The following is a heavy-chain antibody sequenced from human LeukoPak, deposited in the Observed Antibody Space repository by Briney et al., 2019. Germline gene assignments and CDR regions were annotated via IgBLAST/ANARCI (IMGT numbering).Heavy chain of an antibody. D-gene: IGHD1-7*01. CDR2: ISAYNGNT. CDR1: GYTFSSYG. J-gene: IGHJ6*02. Sequence: ASVKVSCKASGYTFSSYGISWVRQAPGQGLEWMGWISAYNGNTNYRQKLQGRVTMTTDTSTSTAYMDLRSLRSEDTAVYYCATTHGRLTGTTGGYYDMDVWGQGTTVTVSS. V-gene: IGHV1-18*01. CDR3: ATTHGRLTGTTGGYYDMDV.